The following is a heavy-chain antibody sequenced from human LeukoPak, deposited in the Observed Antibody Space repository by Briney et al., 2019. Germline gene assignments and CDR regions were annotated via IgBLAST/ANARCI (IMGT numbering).Heavy chain of an antibody. CDR2: ANTNTGNP. D-gene: IGHD3-22*01. V-gene: IGHV7-4-1*01. CDR3: VTNFDSSGYFGY. J-gene: IGHJ4*02. Sequence: ASVKVSCKASGCTFTRNTINWVRQAPGQGLEWMGWANTNTGNPTYAQGFTGRFVFSSDTSVSTAYLQIGSLKAEDTAVYYCVTNFDSSGYFGYWGQGTLVTVSS. CDR1: GCTFTRNT.